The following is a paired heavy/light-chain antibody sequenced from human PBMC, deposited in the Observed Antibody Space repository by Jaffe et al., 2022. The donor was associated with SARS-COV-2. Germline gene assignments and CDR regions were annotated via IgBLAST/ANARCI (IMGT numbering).Light chain of an antibody. J-gene: IGLJ3*02. CDR3: GTWDSSLSAMV. CDR2: ENN. CDR1: SSNIGDNY. V-gene: IGLV1-51*02. Sequence: QSVLTQPPSVSAAPGQKVTISCSGTSSNIGDNYVSWYQQLPGTAPKVLIYENNKRPSGIPDRLSGSKSGTSATLGITGLQTGDEADYYCGTWDSSLSAMVFGGGTKLTVL.
Heavy chain of an antibody. Sequence: VQLVESGGGLVQPGGSLRLSCAASGFTFRSNWMHWVRQVPGKGLVWVSRMNSDGSIFTYADSVKGRFTISRDNAKNTVYLQMNSLRAEDTAVYYCVRGLNGGGDFWGQGTLVTVSS. CDR1: GFTFRSNW. D-gene: IGHD3-10*01. CDR2: MNSDGSIF. V-gene: IGHV3-74*01. CDR3: VRGLNGGGDF. J-gene: IGHJ4*02.